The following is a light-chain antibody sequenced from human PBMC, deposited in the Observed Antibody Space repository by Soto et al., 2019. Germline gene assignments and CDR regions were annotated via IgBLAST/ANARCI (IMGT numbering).Light chain of an antibody. J-gene: IGKJ1*01. Sequence: DIQMTQSPSSLSASIGDRVTITFRASQGIASCLAWYQQKPGRVPKLLIYAASSLQSGVPSRFSGSGSGTDFTLTIRGLQPEDVATYYCQKYNGALWAFGQGTKVDI. V-gene: IGKV1-27*01. CDR1: QGIASC. CDR2: AAS. CDR3: QKYNGALWA.